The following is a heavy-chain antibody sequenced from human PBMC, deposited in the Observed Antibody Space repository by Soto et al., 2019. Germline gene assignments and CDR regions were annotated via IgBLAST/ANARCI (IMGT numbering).Heavy chain of an antibody. CDR3: ARGGYGDY. Sequence: QVHLVQSGAEVKKPGASVKVSCKGSGYTFTTYGITWVRQAPGQGLEWMGWISAHNGNTNYAQKLQGRVTVTRDTSTSTAYMELRSRRSGDTAVYYCARGGYGDYWGQGALVTVSS. CDR1: GYTFTTYG. J-gene: IGHJ4*02. CDR2: ISAHNGNT. D-gene: IGHD1-1*01. V-gene: IGHV1-18*01.